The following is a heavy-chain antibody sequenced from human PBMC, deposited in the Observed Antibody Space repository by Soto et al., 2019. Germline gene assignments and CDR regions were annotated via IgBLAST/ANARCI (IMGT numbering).Heavy chain of an antibody. CDR3: ARFGTVAGLGIDN. Sequence: GGSLRLPCAASGFTFSSHSIHWVLQAPGKGLEWVSYISPSSSSIYYADSVKGRFTISRDNAKNSLYLQMNSLRAEDTAVYYCARFGTVAGLGIDNWGQGTLVTV. D-gene: IGHD6-19*01. V-gene: IGHV3-48*01. CDR2: ISPSSSSI. J-gene: IGHJ4*02. CDR1: GFTFSSHS.